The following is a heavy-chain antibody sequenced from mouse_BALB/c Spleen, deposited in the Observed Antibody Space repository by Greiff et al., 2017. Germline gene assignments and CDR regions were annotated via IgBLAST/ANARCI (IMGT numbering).Heavy chain of an antibody. CDR3: APLIHYYGDGAMDY. CDR1: GYTFTSYW. D-gene: IGHD1-2*01. Sequence: VQLQQPGAELVKPGASVKLSCKASGYTFTSYWMHWVKQRPGQGLEWIGEINPSNGRTNYNEKFKSKATLTVDKSSSTAYMQLSSLTSEDSAVYYCAPLIHYYGDGAMDYWGQGTSVTVSS. V-gene: IGHV1S81*02. CDR2: INPSNGRT. J-gene: IGHJ4*01.